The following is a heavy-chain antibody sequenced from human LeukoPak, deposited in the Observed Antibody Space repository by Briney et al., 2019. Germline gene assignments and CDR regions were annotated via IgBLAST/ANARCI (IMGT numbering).Heavy chain of an antibody. D-gene: IGHD6-19*01. CDR1: GFTLSSYD. V-gene: IGHV3-13*04. CDR3: ARDRGAGILDY. Sequence: GGSLRLSCAASGFTLSSYDMHWVRQATGKGLEWVSAIGTAGDTYYPGSVKGRLTISRENARNSLYLQMNSLRAGDTAVYYCARDRGAGILDYWGQGTLVTVSS. J-gene: IGHJ4*02. CDR2: IGTAGDT.